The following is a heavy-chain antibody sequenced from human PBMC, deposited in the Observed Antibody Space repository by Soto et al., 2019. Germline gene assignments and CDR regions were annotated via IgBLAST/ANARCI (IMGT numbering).Heavy chain of an antibody. CDR2: IIPIFGTA. CDR1: GGTFSSYA. D-gene: IGHD3-10*01. J-gene: IGHJ5*02. CDR3: ASQYGSGSYRLNWFDP. V-gene: IGHV1-69*01. Sequence: QVQLVQSGAEVKKPGSSVKVSCKASGGTFSSYAISWVRQAPGHGLEWMGGIIPIFGTANYAQQFQGRVTITADESTSTAYMELSSLRSEDTAVYYCASQYGSGSYRLNWFDPWGQGTLVTVSS.